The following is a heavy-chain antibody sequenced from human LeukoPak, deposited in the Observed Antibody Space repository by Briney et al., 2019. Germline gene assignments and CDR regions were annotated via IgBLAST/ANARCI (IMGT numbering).Heavy chain of an antibody. V-gene: IGHV4-39*01. CDR1: GGSISTNTYY. J-gene: IGHJ3*02. D-gene: IGHD6-19*01. CDR2: ISYSGST. Sequence: SETLSLTCTVSGGSISTNTYYWAWIRQPPGKGLEWIGDISYSGSTYYNPSLKSRVTISVDTSKNQFSLKLSSVTAADTAVYYCARHYSSGYPPDAFDIWGQGTMVTVSS. CDR3: ARHYSSGYPPDAFDI.